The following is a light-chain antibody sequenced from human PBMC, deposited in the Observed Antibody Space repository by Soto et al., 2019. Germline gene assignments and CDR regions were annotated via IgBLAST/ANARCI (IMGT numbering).Light chain of an antibody. CDR3: SSYTISSTYV. Sequence: QSALTQPPSVSGSPGQSVAISCTGTSTDVGSYNRVSWYQQPPGTAPQLLIYDVNNRPSGVPDRFSGSKSGNTASLTISGVQAEDEADYYCSSYTISSTYVFGTGTKLTVL. CDR2: DVN. CDR1: STDVGSYNR. V-gene: IGLV2-18*02. J-gene: IGLJ1*01.